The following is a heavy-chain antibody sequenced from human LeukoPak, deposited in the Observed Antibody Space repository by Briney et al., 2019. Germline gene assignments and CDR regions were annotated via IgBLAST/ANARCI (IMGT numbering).Heavy chain of an antibody. CDR2: IKQDGSEK. V-gene: IGHV3-7*01. CDR1: GFTFSSNW. CDR3: ARDLSGGYEDY. J-gene: IGHJ4*02. D-gene: IGHD3-10*02. Sequence: GGSLRLSCAASGFTFSSNWMSWVRQAPGKGLERVANIKQDGSEKYYVDSVKGRFTISRDNAKNSLYLQMNSLRAEDTAVYYCARDLSGGYEDYWGQGTLATVSS.